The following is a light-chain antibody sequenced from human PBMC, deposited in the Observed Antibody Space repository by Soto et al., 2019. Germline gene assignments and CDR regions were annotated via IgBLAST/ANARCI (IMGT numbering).Light chain of an antibody. CDR2: EGT. V-gene: IGLV2-18*01. Sequence: QSALTQPPSVSGSPGQSVTISCTGNSSDVGDYKRVSWYQQPPGTAPKLMIYEGTHRPSGVPDRFSGSKSGNMASLTISGLQAEDEADYYCSLYASSSVLFGGGTKLTVL. CDR3: SLYASSSVL. J-gene: IGLJ2*01. CDR1: SSDVGDYKR.